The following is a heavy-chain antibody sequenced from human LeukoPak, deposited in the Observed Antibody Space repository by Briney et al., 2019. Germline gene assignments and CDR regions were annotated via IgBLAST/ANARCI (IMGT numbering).Heavy chain of an antibody. V-gene: IGHV4-59*10. Sequence: PSETLSLTCAVYGGSFSGYYWSWIRQPAGKGLEWIGRIYTSGSTNYNPSLKSRVTISVDTSKNQFSLKLSSVTAADTAVYYCARGSGYSYGDNWFDPWGQGTLVTVSS. CDR1: GGSFSGYY. J-gene: IGHJ5*02. D-gene: IGHD5-18*01. CDR3: ARGSGYSYGDNWFDP. CDR2: IYTSGST.